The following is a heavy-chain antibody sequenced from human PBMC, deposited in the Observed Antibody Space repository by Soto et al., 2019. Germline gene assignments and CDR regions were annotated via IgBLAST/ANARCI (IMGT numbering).Heavy chain of an antibody. CDR1: GFTFSNFG. CDR2: IWHDGKNK. V-gene: IGHV3-33*01. Sequence: QVQVVESGGGVVQPGTSLRLSCAASGFTFSNFGMHWVRQAPGKGLEWVAVIWHDGKNKYYADSVEGRFTISRDNSKNTLNLQMNSLRAEDTAVYYCARGPGKDEAIDYWGQGTLVIVSS. J-gene: IGHJ4*02. CDR3: ARGPGKDEAIDY.